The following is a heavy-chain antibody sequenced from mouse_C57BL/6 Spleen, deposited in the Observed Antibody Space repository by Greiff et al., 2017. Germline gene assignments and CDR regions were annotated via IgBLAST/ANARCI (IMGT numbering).Heavy chain of an antibody. D-gene: IGHD4-1*01. CDR1: GFTFSDYY. J-gene: IGHJ2*01. Sequence: DVQLVESEGGLVQPGSSVKLSCTASGFTFSDYYMAWVRQVPEKGLEWVANINYDGSSTYYLDSLKSRFIISRDNAKNILYLQMSSLKSEDTATYYCARRRLGNYFDYWGQGTTLTVSS. V-gene: IGHV5-16*02. CDR3: ARRRLGNYFDY. CDR2: INYDGSST.